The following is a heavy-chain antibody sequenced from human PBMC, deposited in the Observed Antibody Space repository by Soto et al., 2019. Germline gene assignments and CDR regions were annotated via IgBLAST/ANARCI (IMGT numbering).Heavy chain of an antibody. CDR2: INQDGFGK. V-gene: IGHV3-7*05. D-gene: IGHD1-26*01. J-gene: IGHJ4*02. Sequence: EVQLVESGGGLVQPGGSLRLSCVISGSTISSHWMTWVRQAPGKGLEWVARINQDGFGKHYLDSVKGRFTISRDSAKSSLYLQMDSLRAEGTAVYYCAKDHGSASYPYWGQGTLVTVSS. CDR3: AKDHGSASYPY. CDR1: GSTISSHW.